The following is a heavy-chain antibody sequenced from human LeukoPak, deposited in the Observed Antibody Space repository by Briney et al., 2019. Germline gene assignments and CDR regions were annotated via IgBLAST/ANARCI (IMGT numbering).Heavy chain of an antibody. CDR1: GDSISSNSAA. CDR3: ARDGSSSSGPFDYCMDV. CDR2: TYYRSKWYN. Sequence: SQTLSLTCAISGDSISSNSAAWNWIRQSPSRGLEWLGRTYYRSKWYNDYAVSVKSRTTINPDTSKNQFSLQLNSVTPEDTAVYYCARDGSSSSGPFDYCMDVWGKGTTVTVSS. D-gene: IGHD6-6*01. J-gene: IGHJ6*03. V-gene: IGHV6-1*01.